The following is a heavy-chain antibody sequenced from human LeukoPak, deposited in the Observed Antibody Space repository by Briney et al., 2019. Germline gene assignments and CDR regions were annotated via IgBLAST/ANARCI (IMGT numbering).Heavy chain of an antibody. J-gene: IGHJ3*02. Sequence: PGRSLRLSCAASGFTFSSYGMHWVRQAPGKGLEWVAVISYDGSNKYYADSVKGRFTISRDNSKNTLYLQMNSLRAEDTAVYYCARLPGIAVDGAFDIWGQGTMVTVSS. CDR2: ISYDGSNK. D-gene: IGHD6-19*01. CDR1: GFTFSSYG. CDR3: ARLPGIAVDGAFDI. V-gene: IGHV3-30*03.